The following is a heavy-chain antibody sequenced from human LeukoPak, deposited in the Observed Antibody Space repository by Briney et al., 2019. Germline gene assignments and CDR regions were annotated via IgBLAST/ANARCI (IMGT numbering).Heavy chain of an antibody. J-gene: IGHJ4*02. CDR2: IYSGGST. Sequence: AGGSLRLSCAASGFTVSSNYMSWVRQAPGKGLEWVSVIYSGGSTYYADSVKGRFTISRDNSKNTLYLQMNSLRAEDTAVYYCAGEKYYYDSSVHYWGQGTLVTVSS. D-gene: IGHD3-22*01. CDR1: GFTVSSNY. CDR3: AGEKYYYDSSVHY. V-gene: IGHV3-53*01.